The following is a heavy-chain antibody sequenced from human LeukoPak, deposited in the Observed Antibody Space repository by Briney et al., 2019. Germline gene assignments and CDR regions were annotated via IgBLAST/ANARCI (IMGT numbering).Heavy chain of an antibody. V-gene: IGHV4-61*01. CDR1: GDSVSNGNYY. D-gene: IGHD1-26*01. J-gene: IGHJ4*02. Sequence: SETLSLTCTVSGDSVSNGNYYWSWIRQPPGKGLEWIGYIYYSGSTNYNPSLKSRVTISVDTSKNQFSLKLSSVTAADTAVYYCATGSGSTGYWGQGTLVTVSS. CDR2: IYYSGST. CDR3: ATGSGSTGY.